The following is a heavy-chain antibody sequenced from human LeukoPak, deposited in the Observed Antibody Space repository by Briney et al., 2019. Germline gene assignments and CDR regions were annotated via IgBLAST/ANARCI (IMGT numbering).Heavy chain of an antibody. Sequence: GGSLRLSCAASGFTFSSYGMSWVRQAPGKGLEWVSGINWNGGSTTYADSVKGRFTISRDNAKNSLYLQMNSLRAEDTALYYCARDVGSSGNIWGKGTTVTVSS. J-gene: IGHJ6*04. CDR3: ARDVGSSGNI. CDR1: GFTFSSYG. D-gene: IGHD6-6*01. CDR2: INWNGGST. V-gene: IGHV3-20*04.